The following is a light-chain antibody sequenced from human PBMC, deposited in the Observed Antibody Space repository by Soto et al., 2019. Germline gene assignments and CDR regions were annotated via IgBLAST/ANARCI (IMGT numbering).Light chain of an antibody. CDR1: SYNIGGNS. CDR3: GSWDSSLSAYV. J-gene: IGLJ1*01. V-gene: IGLV1-51*01. CDR2: DDD. Sequence: QSVMTQPPSVSAAPGQKVTISCSGSSYNIGGNSVSWYQQLPGTAPKLLIYDDDKRPSGIPDRFSGSESGTSATLGITGFQTGDEADYYCGSWDSSLSAYVFATGTKLTVL.